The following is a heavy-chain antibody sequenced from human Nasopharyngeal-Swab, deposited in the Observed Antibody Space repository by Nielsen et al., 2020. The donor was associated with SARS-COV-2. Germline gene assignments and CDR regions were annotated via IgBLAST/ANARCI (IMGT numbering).Heavy chain of an antibody. Sequence: SETLSLTCTVSGDSISSSDHYWGWLRQPPGKGLEWIGSIYYSGSTYYNPSLKSRVTISGDKSKKQFSLNLSSVTASDTAVYYCARTPLNTVPTIHYDYYFDYWGQGTLVTVSS. CDR2: IYYSGST. CDR1: GDSISSSDHY. V-gene: IGHV4-39*01. J-gene: IGHJ4*02. CDR3: ARTPLNTVPTIHYDYYFDY. D-gene: IGHD5-12*01.